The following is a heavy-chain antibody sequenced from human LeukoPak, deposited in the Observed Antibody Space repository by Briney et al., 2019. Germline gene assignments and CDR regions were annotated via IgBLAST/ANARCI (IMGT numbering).Heavy chain of an antibody. CDR2: INSDGSSI. CDR3: LSSEWYAAFDI. V-gene: IGHV3-74*01. D-gene: IGHD6-19*01. J-gene: IGHJ3*02. CDR1: GFTFSSYA. Sequence: GGSLRLSCAASGFTFSSYAMSWVRQAPGKGLVWVSRINSDGSSISYVDPVKGRFTISRDNAKNTLYLQMNSLRAEDTAVYYCLSSEWYAAFDIWGQGTMVTVSS.